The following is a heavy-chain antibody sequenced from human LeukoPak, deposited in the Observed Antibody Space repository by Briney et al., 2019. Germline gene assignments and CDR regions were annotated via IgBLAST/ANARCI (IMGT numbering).Heavy chain of an antibody. CDR1: GYTLTELS. D-gene: IGHD6-13*01. V-gene: IGHV1-24*01. Sequence: ASVKVSCKVSGYTLTELSMHWVRQAPGKGLEWMGGFDPEDGETIYAQKFQGRVTMTEDTSTDTAYMELSSLRSEDTAVYYCATVSSGYSSSWRGYYYYMDVWGKGTTVTISS. CDR3: ATVSSGYSSSWRGYYYYMDV. J-gene: IGHJ6*03. CDR2: FDPEDGET.